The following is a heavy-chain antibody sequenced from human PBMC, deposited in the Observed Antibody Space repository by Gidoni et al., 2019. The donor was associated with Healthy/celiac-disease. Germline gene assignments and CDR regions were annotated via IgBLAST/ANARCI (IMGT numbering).Heavy chain of an antibody. CDR1: GFAFSNYW. CDR3: ARVSLGGYASSNSRPVDY. J-gene: IGHJ4*02. CDR2: IKQDGSEK. Sequence: EVQLVESGGGLVQPGGSLRLSCAASGFAFSNYWLTWVRQAPGKGLEWVANIKQDGSEKYYVDSVKGRITISRDNAENSLYLQMNSLRVEDTAVYYCARVSLGGYASSNSRPVDYWGQGTRVTVSS. D-gene: IGHD2-2*01. V-gene: IGHV3-7*01.